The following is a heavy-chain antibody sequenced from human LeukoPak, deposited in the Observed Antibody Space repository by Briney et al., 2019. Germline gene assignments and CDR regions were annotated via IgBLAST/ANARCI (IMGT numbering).Heavy chain of an antibody. CDR1: GGSISSSTNW. Sequence: SETLSLTCAVSGGSISSSTNWWSWVRQPPGKGLEWIGEIYHSGGTNYNPSLKSRITISVDKSQNQFSLKVDSLTAADTAVYYCARVRYSGSYMVDPWGQGTLVTVSS. J-gene: IGHJ5*02. V-gene: IGHV4-4*02. D-gene: IGHD1-26*01. CDR2: IYHSGGT. CDR3: ARVRYSGSYMVDP.